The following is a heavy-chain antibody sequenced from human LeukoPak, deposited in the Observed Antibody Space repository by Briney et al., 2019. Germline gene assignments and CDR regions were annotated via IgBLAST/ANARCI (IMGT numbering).Heavy chain of an antibody. J-gene: IGHJ4*02. CDR3: ARPHYCSGGSCYNYSDY. CDR2: ISSGSSYI. V-gene: IGHV3-21*01. Sequence: GGXXRLSCAASGFTFSSYSMNWVRQAPGKGLEWVSSISSGSSYIYYADSVKGRFAISRDNAKNSLYLQMNSLRAEDTAVYYCARPHYCSGGSCYNYSDYWGQGTLVTVSS. D-gene: IGHD2-15*01. CDR1: GFTFSSYS.